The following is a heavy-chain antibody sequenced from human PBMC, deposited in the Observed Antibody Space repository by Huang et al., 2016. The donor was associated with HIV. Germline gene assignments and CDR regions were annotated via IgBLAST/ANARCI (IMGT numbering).Heavy chain of an antibody. J-gene: IGHJ5*01. D-gene: IGHD3-16*01. CDR3: AREIMISFGGPFDS. CDR2: INHAGVT. CDR1: GGSFSGYF. V-gene: IGHV4-34*02. Sequence: QVQLEQWGAGLLKPSETRSLTCAVYGGSFSGYFWNWIRQSPGKGLEGIGQINHAGVTDYNPSLQSRATISVDTSKNQFSLRLTSVTAADTAIYYCAREIMISFGGPFDSWGHGNLVTVSS.